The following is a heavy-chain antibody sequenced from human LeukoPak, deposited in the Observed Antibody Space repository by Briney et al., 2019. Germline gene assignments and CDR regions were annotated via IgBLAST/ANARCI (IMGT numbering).Heavy chain of an antibody. CDR1: GLTFSSYA. J-gene: IGHJ4*02. CDR2: ISGSGDTT. CDR3: AKSRGESRGASNY. D-gene: IGHD1-26*01. Sequence: GGSLRPSCAAPGLTFSSYAMTWVRQAPGKGLGWVSFISGSGDTTYYADSVKGRFTISRDNSKNPLYLQMNSLRAEDTAVYYCAKSRGESRGASNYWGQGTLVTVSS. V-gene: IGHV3-23*01.